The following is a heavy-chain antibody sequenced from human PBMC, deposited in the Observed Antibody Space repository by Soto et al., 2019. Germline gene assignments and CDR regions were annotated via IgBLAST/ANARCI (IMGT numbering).Heavy chain of an antibody. Sequence: SVKVSCKTSGFTFSSSAVHWVRQARGHRLQWIGWIDVGSANANYAQMLQERVTISRDMSTSTAYMELSSLRSEDTAKYYCARSDYCGANCYAFLDYWGQGTLVTVS. CDR3: ARSDYCGANCYAFLDY. CDR1: GFTFSSSA. D-gene: IGHD2-21*02. V-gene: IGHV1-58*01. J-gene: IGHJ4*02. CDR2: IDVGSANA.